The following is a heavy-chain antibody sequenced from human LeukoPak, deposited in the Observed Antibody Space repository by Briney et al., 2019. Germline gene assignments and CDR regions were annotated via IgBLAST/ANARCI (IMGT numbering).Heavy chain of an antibody. V-gene: IGHV3-21*01. J-gene: IGHJ4*02. CDR3: ARAAVAGSFPFDY. D-gene: IGHD6-19*01. CDR1: GFPFSSYA. Sequence: GGSLRLSFAASGFPFSSYAMHWVRPAPGKGLGWVSSISSSSSYIYYADSVKGRFTISRDNAKNSLYLQMNSLRAEDTAVYYCARAAVAGSFPFDYWGQGTLVTVSS. CDR2: ISSSSSYI.